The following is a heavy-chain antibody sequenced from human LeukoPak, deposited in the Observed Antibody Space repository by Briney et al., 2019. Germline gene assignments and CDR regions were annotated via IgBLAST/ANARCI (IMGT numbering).Heavy chain of an antibody. J-gene: IGHJ4*02. CDR1: GGSISSSSYY. D-gene: IGHD3-10*01. CDR2: VYYSGSI. V-gene: IGHV4-61*05. Sequence: PSETLSLTCTVSGGSISSSSYYWGWIRQPPGKGLEWIGFVYYSGSINYSPSLKSRVIISVDTSKNQFSLKLSSVTAADTAVYYCARGSYFDYWGQGTLVTVSS. CDR3: ARGSYFDY.